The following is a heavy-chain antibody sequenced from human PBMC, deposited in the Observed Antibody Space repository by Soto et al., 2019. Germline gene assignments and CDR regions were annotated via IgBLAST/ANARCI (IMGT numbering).Heavy chain of an antibody. CDR1: GGSLGGSY. D-gene: IGHD5-12*01. CDR2: IYYSGST. J-gene: IGHJ5*02. CDR3: ARPIPSTSGYDPNNWFDP. Sequence: SETLSLTCSVSGGSLGGSYWNWIRRPPGKGLEWIGSIYYSGSTYYNPSLKSRVTISVDTSKNQFSLKLSSVTAADTAVYYCARPIPSTSGYDPNNWFDPWGQGTLVTVSS. V-gene: IGHV4-59*05.